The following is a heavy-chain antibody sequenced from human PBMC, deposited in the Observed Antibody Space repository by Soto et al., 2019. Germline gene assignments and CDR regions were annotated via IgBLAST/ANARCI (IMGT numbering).Heavy chain of an antibody. Sequence: QVQLVESGGGVVQPGRSLRLSCAASGFTFSSYAMHWVRQAPGKGLEWVAVISYDGSNKYYADSVKGRFTISRDNSKNTLYLQMNSLRAEDTAVYYCARDSLHYYDSSGQLDYWGQGTLVTVSS. J-gene: IGHJ4*02. D-gene: IGHD3-22*01. V-gene: IGHV3-30-3*01. CDR1: GFTFSSYA. CDR3: ARDSLHYYDSSGQLDY. CDR2: ISYDGSNK.